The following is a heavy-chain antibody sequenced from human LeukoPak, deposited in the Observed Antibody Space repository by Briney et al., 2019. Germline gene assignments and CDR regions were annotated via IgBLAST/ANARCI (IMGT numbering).Heavy chain of an antibody. D-gene: IGHD6-19*01. CDR2: LSGSGAGT. J-gene: IGHJ6*02. V-gene: IGHV3-23*01. Sequence: GGSLRLSCAASGFTFSDYALGWVRQAPGRGLEWVATLSGSGAGTYYPDSVQGRFTISRDNSKRTLFLQMNSLRAEDTAVYYCATQNRLAQWLVLYYYGMDVWGQGTTVTVSS. CDR3: ATQNRLAQWLVLYYYGMDV. CDR1: GFTFSDYA.